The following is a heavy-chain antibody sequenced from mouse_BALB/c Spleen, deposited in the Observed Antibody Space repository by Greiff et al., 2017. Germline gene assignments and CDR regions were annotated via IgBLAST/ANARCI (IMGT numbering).Heavy chain of an antibody. V-gene: IGHV5-12-2*01. CDR3: ARRDYDDAMDY. CDR1: GFTFSSYT. D-gene: IGHD2-4*01. CDR2: ISNGGGST. Sequence: DVKLVESGGGLVQPGGSLKLSCAASGFTFSSYTMSWVRQTPEKRLEWVAYISNGGGSTYYPDTVKGRFTISRDNAKNTLYLQMSSLKSEDTAMYYCARRDYDDAMDYWGQGTSVTVSS. J-gene: IGHJ4*01.